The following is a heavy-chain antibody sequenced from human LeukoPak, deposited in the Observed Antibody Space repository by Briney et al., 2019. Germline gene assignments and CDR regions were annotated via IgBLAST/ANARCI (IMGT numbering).Heavy chain of an antibody. V-gene: IGHV3-23*01. CDR2: ISGTTGGT. J-gene: IGHJ4*02. CDR3: AKESCSGSCPPSFDY. CDR1: GFSFSNYA. D-gene: IGHD2-15*01. Sequence: GGSLRLSCAASGFSFSNYAMAWVRQAPGKGLEWVSLISGTTGGTFYADSVKGRFTISRDNSKNTLYLHMNSLGADDTAVYYCAKESCSGSCPPSFDYWSQGTLVTVSS.